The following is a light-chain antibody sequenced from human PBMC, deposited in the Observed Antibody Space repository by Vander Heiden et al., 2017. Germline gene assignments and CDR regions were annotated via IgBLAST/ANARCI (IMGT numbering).Light chain of an antibody. CDR3: QQYDSYPIT. CDR1: QGISSY. V-gene: IGKV1-8*01. J-gene: IGKJ5*01. CDR2: AAS. Sequence: FSASTGDRVTITCRASQGISSYLAWYQQKPGKAPKLLIYAASTLQSGVPSRFSGSGSGTDFTLTISCLQSEDFATYYCQQYDSYPITFGQGTRLEIK.